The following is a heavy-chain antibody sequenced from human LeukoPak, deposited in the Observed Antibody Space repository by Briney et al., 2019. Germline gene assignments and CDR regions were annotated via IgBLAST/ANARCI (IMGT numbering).Heavy chain of an antibody. D-gene: IGHD2-2*01. V-gene: IGHV1-2*02. CDR1: GYTFTGYL. CDR2: IDPNSGGT. J-gene: IGHJ4*02. CDR3: ARDHCSSTSCYDYMSY. Sequence: ASVKVSCKASGYTFTGYLMHWVRQAPGQGLEWMGWIDPNSGGTNYAQKFQGRVTMTRDTSISTAYMELSRLRSDDTAVYYCARDHCSSTSCYDYMSYWGQGTLVTVSS.